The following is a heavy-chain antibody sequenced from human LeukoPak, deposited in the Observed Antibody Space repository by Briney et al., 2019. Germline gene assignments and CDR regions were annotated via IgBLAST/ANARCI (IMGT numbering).Heavy chain of an antibody. D-gene: IGHD6-13*01. CDR3: ARTEDRIAAALDFDY. Sequence: ASVKVSCKASGYTFTSYAMHWVRQAPGQRLEWMGWINAGNGNTKYSQKFQGRVTITRDTSASTAYMELSSLRSEDTAVYYCARTEDRIAAALDFDYWGQGTLVTVSS. V-gene: IGHV1-3*01. J-gene: IGHJ4*02. CDR2: INAGNGNT. CDR1: GYTFTSYA.